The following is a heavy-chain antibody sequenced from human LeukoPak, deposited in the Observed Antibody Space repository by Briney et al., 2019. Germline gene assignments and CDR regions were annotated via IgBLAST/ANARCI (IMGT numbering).Heavy chain of an antibody. V-gene: IGHV4-38-2*01. Sequence: PSETLSLTCAVSGYSISSSYYWGWIRQPPGKGLEWTGTIYHSGSTHYNPSLKSRVTLSVDTSKNQFSLKLRSVTAADTAVYYCASLPSNTVTHDYWGQGTLVTVSS. D-gene: IGHD4-11*01. CDR3: ASLPSNTVTHDY. J-gene: IGHJ4*02. CDR1: GYSISSSYY. CDR2: IYHSGST.